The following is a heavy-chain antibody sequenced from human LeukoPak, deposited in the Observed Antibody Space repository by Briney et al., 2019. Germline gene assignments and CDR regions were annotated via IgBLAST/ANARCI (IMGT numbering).Heavy chain of an antibody. CDR3: ASSDYYGSGRGGVSPSDY. CDR1: GFAFSSYW. Sequence: GGSLRLSCAASGFAFSSYWMHWVRQVPGKGLVWVSRINSDGTTTTYADSVNGRFTISRDNAKNSLFLQMNSLRAEDTAVYYCASSDYYGSGRGGVSPSDYWGQGTLVTVSS. CDR2: INSDGTTT. J-gene: IGHJ4*02. V-gene: IGHV3-74*03. D-gene: IGHD3-10*01.